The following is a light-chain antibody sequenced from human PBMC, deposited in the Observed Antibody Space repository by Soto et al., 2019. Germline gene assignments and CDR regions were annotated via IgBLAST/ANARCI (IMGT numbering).Light chain of an antibody. V-gene: IGLV2-14*01. CDR3: SSYRSPSTYV. J-gene: IGLJ1*01. CDR2: QVT. CDR1: SSDVGSYNY. Sequence: LTQPASVSGSPGQSITISCTGTSSDVGSYNYVSWHQQHPGQAPKLMIYQVTNRAAGVPDRFSASKSGNTASLTISGLQAGDEADYYCSSYRSPSTYVFGTGTKLTVL.